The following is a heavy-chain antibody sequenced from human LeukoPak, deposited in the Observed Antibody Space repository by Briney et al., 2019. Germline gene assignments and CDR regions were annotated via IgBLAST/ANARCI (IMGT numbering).Heavy chain of an antibody. D-gene: IGHD6-6*01. CDR1: GYTFTGYY. J-gene: IGHJ4*02. CDR3: AREEGYSSSVYYFDY. V-gene: IGHV1-2*02. Sequence: ASVKVSCKASGYTFTGYYMHWVRQAPGQGLEWMGWINPNSGGTNYAQKFQGRVTRTRDTSISTAYMELSRLRSDDTAVYYCAREEGYSSSVYYFDYWGQGTLVTVSS. CDR2: INPNSGGT.